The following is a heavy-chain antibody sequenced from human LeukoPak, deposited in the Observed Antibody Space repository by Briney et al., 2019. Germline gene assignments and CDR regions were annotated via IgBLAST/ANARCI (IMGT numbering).Heavy chain of an antibody. CDR3: ARGSSNWNYDPNLDY. Sequence: SETLSLTCTVSGGSISSYYWSWIRQPPGKGLEWIGYVYNSGSTNYNPSLKSRVTVSVDMSKNQFSLKLSSVTAADTAVYYCARGSSNWNYDPNLDYWGQGTLVTVSS. D-gene: IGHD1-7*01. CDR1: GGSISSYY. J-gene: IGHJ4*02. CDR2: VYNSGST. V-gene: IGHV4-59*01.